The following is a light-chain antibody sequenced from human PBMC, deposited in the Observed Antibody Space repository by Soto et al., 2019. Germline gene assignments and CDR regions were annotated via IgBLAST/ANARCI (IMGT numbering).Light chain of an antibody. V-gene: IGKV3-20*01. CDR1: QSISSK. Sequence: EIAMTQSPATLSVSPGERATLSCRASQSISSKLAWYQQKPGQAPRLLIYGASSRATGIPDRFSGSGSGTDFTLTISRLEPEDFAVYYCQQYGSSPPWSFGQGTKVDI. J-gene: IGKJ1*01. CDR2: GAS. CDR3: QQYGSSPPWS.